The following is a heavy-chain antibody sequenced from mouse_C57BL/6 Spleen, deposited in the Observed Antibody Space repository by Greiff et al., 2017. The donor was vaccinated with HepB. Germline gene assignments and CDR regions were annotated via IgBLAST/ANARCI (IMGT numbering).Heavy chain of an antibody. D-gene: IGHD3-2*02. J-gene: IGHJ3*01. Sequence: QVHVKQPGAELVKPGASVKLSCKASGYTFTSYWMHWVKQRPGQGLEWIGMIHPNSGSTNYNEKFKSKAALTVDKSSSPAYMQLSSLTSEDSAVYDCAGSSGYPWFAYWGQGTLVTVSA. CDR3: AGSSGYPWFAY. CDR2: IHPNSGST. V-gene: IGHV1-64*01. CDR1: GYTFTSYW.